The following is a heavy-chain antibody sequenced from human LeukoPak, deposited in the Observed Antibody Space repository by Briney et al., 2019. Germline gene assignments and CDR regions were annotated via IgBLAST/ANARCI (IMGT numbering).Heavy chain of an antibody. Sequence: GGSLRLSCAASGFIFSSYWMSWVRQAPGKGLEWVANIKQDGSEKYYVDSVKGRFTISRDNTKNSLYLQMNSLRAEDTAVYYCARALWEQQPFDYWGQGTLVTVSS. CDR3: ARALWEQQPFDY. CDR1: GFIFSSYW. J-gene: IGHJ4*02. CDR2: IKQDGSEK. V-gene: IGHV3-7*03. D-gene: IGHD6-13*01.